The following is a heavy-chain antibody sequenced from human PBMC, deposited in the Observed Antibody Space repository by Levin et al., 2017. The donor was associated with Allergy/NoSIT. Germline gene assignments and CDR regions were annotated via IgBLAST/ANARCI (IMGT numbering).Heavy chain of an antibody. Sequence: SGPTLVKPPQTLTLTCTFSGFSLSTSGVGVGWIRQSPGKALEWLAFTYWNDDKRYSPSLKSRLTITKDISKNQVVLTMTNMDPGDTATYYCARTAAAGTPGLPDHWGQGTLVTVSS. CDR3: ARTAAAGTPGLPDH. J-gene: IGHJ5*02. CDR1: GFSLSTSGVG. CDR2: TYWNDDK. V-gene: IGHV2-5*01. D-gene: IGHD6-13*01.